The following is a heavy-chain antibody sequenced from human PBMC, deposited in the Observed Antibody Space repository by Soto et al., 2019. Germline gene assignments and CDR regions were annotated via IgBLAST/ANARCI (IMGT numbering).Heavy chain of an antibody. CDR2: INHSGST. Sequence: SETLSLTCAVYGGSFSGYYWSWIRQPPGKGLEWIGEINHSGSTNYNPSLKSRVTISVDTSKNQFSLKLSSVTAADTAVYYCARVSITIFGVVRKTFDYWGQGTLVTVAS. V-gene: IGHV4-34*01. D-gene: IGHD3-3*01. J-gene: IGHJ4*02. CDR3: ARVSITIFGVVRKTFDY. CDR1: GGSFSGYY.